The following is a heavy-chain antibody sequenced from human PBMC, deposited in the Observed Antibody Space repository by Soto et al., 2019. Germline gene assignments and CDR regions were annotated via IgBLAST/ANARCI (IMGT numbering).Heavy chain of an antibody. V-gene: IGHV1-18*01. J-gene: IGHJ6*02. CDR1: GYTFTSYG. Sequence: ASVKVSCKASGYTFTSYGISWVRQSPGQGLEWMGWMSAYNGDTNKAQKLHGRVTMTTDTSTSTAYMELRSLRSDDTAVYYCARDPISRSSLSVKGPNYYYYGMDVWGQGTTVTVSS. D-gene: IGHD3-16*02. CDR2: MSAYNGDT. CDR3: ARDPISRSSLSVKGPNYYYYGMDV.